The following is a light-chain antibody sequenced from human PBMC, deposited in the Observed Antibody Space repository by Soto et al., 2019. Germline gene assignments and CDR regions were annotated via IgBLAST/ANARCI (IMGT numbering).Light chain of an antibody. CDR2: GAS. Sequence: EIVLTQSPCTLSLSPGERATLSCRASQSVTNDYLAWYQQKPGQAPRLLIYGASSRATGIPDRFSGSGSGTDFTLTISRLEPEDFSVYYCQQYGSSRWTFGQGTKVEIK. CDR1: QSVTNDY. V-gene: IGKV3-20*01. J-gene: IGKJ1*01. CDR3: QQYGSSRWT.